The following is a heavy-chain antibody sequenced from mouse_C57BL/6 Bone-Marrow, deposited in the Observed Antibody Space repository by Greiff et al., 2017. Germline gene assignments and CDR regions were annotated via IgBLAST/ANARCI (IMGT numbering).Heavy chain of an antibody. D-gene: IGHD1-1*01. V-gene: IGHV5-4*01. J-gene: IGHJ1*03. CDR2: ISDGGSYT. CDR3: ARLTTPVLDV. Sequence: EVQLVESGGGLVKPGGSLKLSCAASGFTFSSYAMSWVRQTPEKRLEWVATISDGGSYTYYPANVKGRFTISRDNAKNNLYLQMSHLKSEDTAMYYCARLTTPVLDVWGTGTTVTVS. CDR1: GFTFSSYA.